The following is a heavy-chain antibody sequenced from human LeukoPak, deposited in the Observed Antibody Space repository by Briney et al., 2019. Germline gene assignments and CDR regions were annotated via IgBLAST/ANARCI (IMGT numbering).Heavy chain of an antibody. V-gene: IGHV4-61*01. J-gene: IGHJ3*02. Sequence: SETLSLTCTVSGGSVSSGTYYWSWIRQPPGKGLEWIGYIYYSGSTNYNPSLKSRVTVSVDTSKNQCSLKPSSVTTADTAVYYCTRSTNLEAFDTWGQGTMVTVSS. CDR1: GGSVSSGTYY. CDR2: IYYSGST. D-gene: IGHD2-8*01. CDR3: TRSTNLEAFDT.